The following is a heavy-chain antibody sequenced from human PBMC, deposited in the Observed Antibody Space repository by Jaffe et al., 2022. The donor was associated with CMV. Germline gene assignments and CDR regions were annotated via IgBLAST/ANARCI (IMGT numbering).Heavy chain of an antibody. CDR3: AKGLFRVQQLVYNWFDP. D-gene: IGHD6-13*01. J-gene: IGHJ5*02. Sequence: EVQLVESGGGLVQPGRSLRLSCAASGFTFDDYAMHWVRQAPGKGLEWVSGISWNSGSIGYADSVKGRFTISRDNAKNSLYLQMNSLRAEDTALYYCAKGLFRVQQLVYNWFDPWGQGTLVTVSS. CDR1: GFTFDDYA. CDR2: ISWNSGSI. V-gene: IGHV3-9*01.